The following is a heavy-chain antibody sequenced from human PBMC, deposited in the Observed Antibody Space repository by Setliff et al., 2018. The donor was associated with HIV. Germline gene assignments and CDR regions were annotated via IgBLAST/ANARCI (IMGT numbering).Heavy chain of an antibody. D-gene: IGHD3-16*01. Sequence: GGSLRLSWAASGFTFSTFWMGWVRQAPGKGREWVAHIKPDGSSKKYVDSVKGRFTISRDNAKDSLYLQMHSLRADDTAVYYCVRWGLPYGIDAWGQGTLVTVSS. CDR2: IKPDGSSK. CDR1: GFTFSTFW. J-gene: IGHJ4*02. V-gene: IGHV3-7*01. CDR3: VRWGLPYGIDA.